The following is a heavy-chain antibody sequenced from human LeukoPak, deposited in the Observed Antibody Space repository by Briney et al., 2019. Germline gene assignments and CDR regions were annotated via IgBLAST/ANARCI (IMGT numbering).Heavy chain of an antibody. D-gene: IGHD3-3*01. J-gene: IGHJ6*02. V-gene: IGHV3-9*01. CDR3: VKDRDFWSGLDV. CDR1: GFFFDDYG. Sequence: GGSLRLSCAASGFFFDDYGMHWVRQVPGKGLEWVSGISWQSNTRKYADSVRGRFTISRDNAKNSLYLQMNSLKLEDTAPYYCVKDRDFWSGLDVWGQGTMVTVS. CDR2: ISWQSNTR.